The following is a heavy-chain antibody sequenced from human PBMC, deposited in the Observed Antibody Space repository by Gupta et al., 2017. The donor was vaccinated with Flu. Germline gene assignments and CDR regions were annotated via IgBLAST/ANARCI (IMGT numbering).Heavy chain of an antibody. CDR2: MSRDEDK. Sequence: QITLKESGPTLVIPTETLTLTCTFAGFSIITSEIDLAWIRQPPGKAQEWLAVMSRDEDKHNRHTSLKSRLTITKDTSKNQVVLTMTNMYPMYTGTYFCAHRRPYRGNWDVGCFDPWGQGTLVTVSP. J-gene: IGHJ5*01. CDR3: AHRRPYRGNWDVGCFDP. V-gene: IGHV2-5*02. CDR1: GFSIITSEID. D-gene: IGHD1-1*01.